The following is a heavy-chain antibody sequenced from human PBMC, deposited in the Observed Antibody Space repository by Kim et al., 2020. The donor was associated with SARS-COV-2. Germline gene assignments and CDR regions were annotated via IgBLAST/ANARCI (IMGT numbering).Heavy chain of an antibody. CDR3: ARGAGGSSSLGWFDP. V-gene: IGHV1-8*01. CDR2: MNPNSVNT. Sequence: ASVKVSCKASGYTFTSYDINWVRHATGQVLELMGWMNPNSVNTGYAQKFKGRVTITRNTSISTAYMELSSLRADDTAVYYGARGAGGSSSLGWFDPWGQGTLVTVSA. CDR1: GYTFTSYD. D-gene: IGHD2-15*01. J-gene: IGHJ5*02.